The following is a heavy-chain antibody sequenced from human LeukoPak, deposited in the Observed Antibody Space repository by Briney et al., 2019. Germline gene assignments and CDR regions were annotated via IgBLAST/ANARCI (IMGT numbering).Heavy chain of an antibody. CDR1: GYIFTSYA. V-gene: IGHV7-4-1*02. D-gene: IGHD1-1*01. CDR3: AREVTTLPYCYYGMDV. CDR2: INTNTGNP. Sequence: ASVKVSCKASGYIFTSYAMNWVRQAPGQGLEWMGWINTNTGNPTYAQGFTGRFVFSLDTSVSTAYLQISSLKAEDTAVYYCAREVTTLPYCYYGMDVWGQGTTVTVSS. J-gene: IGHJ6*02.